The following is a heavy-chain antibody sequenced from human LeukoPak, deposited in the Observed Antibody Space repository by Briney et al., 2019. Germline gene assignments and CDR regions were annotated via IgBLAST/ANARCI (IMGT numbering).Heavy chain of an antibody. Sequence: ASVKVSCKASEYTFTSYYMHWVRQAPGQGLEWMGIINPSGGSTSYAQKFQGRVTMTRDTSTSTVYMELSSLRSEDTAVYYCARVTNSGWYDYWGQGTLVTVSS. V-gene: IGHV1-46*01. CDR3: ARVTNSGWYDY. CDR2: INPSGGST. J-gene: IGHJ4*02. CDR1: EYTFTSYY. D-gene: IGHD6-19*01.